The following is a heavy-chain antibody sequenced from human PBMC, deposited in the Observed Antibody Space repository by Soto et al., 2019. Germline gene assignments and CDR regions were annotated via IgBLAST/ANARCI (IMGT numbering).Heavy chain of an antibody. CDR2: IYWDDEK. V-gene: IGHV2-5*02. D-gene: IGHD1-7*01. Sequence: QITLKESGPTLVKPTQTLTLTCTFSGFSLSTSGVSVGWIRQPPGKALEWLALIYWDDEKRYSLSLMSRLTIAKDPSKNPVDLTMTNMDPLVPATYYCAHRRAQELLSRSYYFDFWGQGTLVTVSS. CDR1: GFSLSTSGVS. J-gene: IGHJ4*02. CDR3: AHRRAQELLSRSYYFDF.